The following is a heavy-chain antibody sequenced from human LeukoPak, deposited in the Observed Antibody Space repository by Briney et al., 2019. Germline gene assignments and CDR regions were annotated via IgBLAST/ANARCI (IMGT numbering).Heavy chain of an antibody. J-gene: IGHJ1*01. D-gene: IGHD2-21*02. CDR2: IYDDGST. V-gene: IGHV3-66*01. CDR1: GLTVSRKF. CDR3: ASCGDDCDPRETAWVDFLH. Sequence: GESLRLSCVVSGLTVSRKFMNWVRQAPGKGLEWVSGIYDDGSTFYADSVKGRFSISRDSSRNTLSLQMSSLRAEDTAVYFCASCGDDCDPRETAWVDFLHWGQGTLVTVSS.